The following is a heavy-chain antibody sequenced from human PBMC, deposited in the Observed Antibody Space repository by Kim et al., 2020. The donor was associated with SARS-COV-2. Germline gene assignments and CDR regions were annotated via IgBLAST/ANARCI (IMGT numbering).Heavy chain of an antibody. CDR2: T. CDR3: ARASAVAGRIDY. D-gene: IGHD6-19*01. Sequence: TYYNPSLKGRVTISVDTSKNHFSLKLNAVTAADSAVYYCARASAVAGRIDYWGQGTLVTVSS. J-gene: IGHJ4*02. V-gene: IGHV4-39*02.